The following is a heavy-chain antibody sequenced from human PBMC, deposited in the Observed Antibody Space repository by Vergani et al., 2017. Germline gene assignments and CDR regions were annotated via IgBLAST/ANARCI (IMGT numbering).Heavy chain of an antibody. D-gene: IGHD2-15*01. V-gene: IGHV3-33*01. CDR1: GFTFSSYG. CDR2: IWYDGSNK. J-gene: IGHJ4*02. Sequence: QVQLVESGGGVVQPGRSLRLSCAASGFTFSSYGMLWVRQAPGKGLEWVAVIWYDGSNKYYADSVKGRFPISRDHSKNTLYLQMNSLRAEDTAVYYCARGGAGGYRDIVVVVAALDYWGQGTLVTVSS. CDR3: ARGGAGGYRDIVVVVAALDY.